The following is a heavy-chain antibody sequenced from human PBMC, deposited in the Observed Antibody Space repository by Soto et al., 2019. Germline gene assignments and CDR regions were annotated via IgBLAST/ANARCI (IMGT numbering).Heavy chain of an antibody. CDR1: GFTFSSYA. Sequence: PGGSLRLSCAASGFTFSSYAMSWVRQAPRKGLEWVSAISGSGGSTYYADSVKGRFTISRDNSNNTLYLQMNSLRAEDTAVYYCAKDWNYYDSSGYYYDYWGQGTLVTVSS. J-gene: IGHJ4*02. D-gene: IGHD3-22*01. V-gene: IGHV3-23*01. CDR3: AKDWNYYDSSGYYYDY. CDR2: ISGSGGST.